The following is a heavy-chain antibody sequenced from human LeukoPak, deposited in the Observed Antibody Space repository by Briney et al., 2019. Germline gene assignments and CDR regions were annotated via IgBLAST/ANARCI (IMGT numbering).Heavy chain of an antibody. Sequence: GRSLRLSCAPSVLTFSNAWMSWVRQAPGKGVEGVGRIKSKTNGGTTDYAAPVKGKFTITREDSKNTLYWEMNRLKTEDTSLFYSTTELDGGPHNWGQGELVAVSS. D-gene: IGHD3-10*01. V-gene: IGHV3-15*01. CDR1: VLTFSNAW. J-gene: IGHJ4*02. CDR3: TTELDGGPHN. CDR2: IKSKTNGGTT.